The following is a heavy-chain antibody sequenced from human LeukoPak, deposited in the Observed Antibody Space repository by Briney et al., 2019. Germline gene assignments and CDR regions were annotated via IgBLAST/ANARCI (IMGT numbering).Heavy chain of an antibody. V-gene: IGHV3-30*04. CDR1: GFTFSSYA. CDR2: ISYDGSNK. CDR3: ARDLSGSVTYFDY. J-gene: IGHJ4*02. D-gene: IGHD3-10*01. Sequence: GRSLRLSCAASGFTFSSYAMHWVRQAPGKGLEWVAVISYDGSNKYYADSVKGRFTISRDNSKNTLYLQMNSLRAEDTAVYYCARDLSGSVTYFDYWGQGTLVTVSS.